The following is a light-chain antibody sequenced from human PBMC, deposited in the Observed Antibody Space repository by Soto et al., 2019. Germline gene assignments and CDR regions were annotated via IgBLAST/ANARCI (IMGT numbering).Light chain of an antibody. J-gene: IGKJ2*03. Sequence: EIVLTQSPGTLSLSPGDRVTLSCRASLSVSTNYFSWYQQKPGQAPRLLIYATSSRAVGIPDRFSGSGSGTDFTLTISRLEPEDFAMYYCQQYGDYNSPRYSFGQGTRLEI. CDR3: QQYGDYNSPRYS. CDR2: ATS. V-gene: IGKV3-20*01. CDR1: LSVSTNY.